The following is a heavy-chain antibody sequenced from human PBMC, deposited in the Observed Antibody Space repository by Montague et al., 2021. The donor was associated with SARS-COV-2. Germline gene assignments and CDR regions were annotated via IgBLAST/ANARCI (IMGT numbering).Heavy chain of an antibody. J-gene: IGHJ4*02. CDR1: GYSINSHYY. CDR2: SYHSGAT. V-gene: IGHV4-38-2*02. CDR3: ARAPYYGPGKPYQFDY. D-gene: IGHD3-10*01. Sequence: SETLSLICTVSGYSINSHYYWGWLRQPPGKVLEWIGCSYHSGATHYHPSLKSRVTISLDTYNNHFSLIVTSVTAADTAVYYCARAPYYGPGKPYQFDYWGRGTLVTVSS.